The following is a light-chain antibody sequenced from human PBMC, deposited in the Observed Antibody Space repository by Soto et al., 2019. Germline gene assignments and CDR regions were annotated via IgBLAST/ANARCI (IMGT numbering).Light chain of an antibody. V-gene: IGLV2-14*01. CDR3: SSYTSSSTLV. J-gene: IGLJ2*01. Sequence: QSARTQPASVSGSPGQSITISCSETSSDVGGYKYVSWYQQHPGKAPKLMIYDVTNRPSGVSNRFSGSKSGNTASLTISGLQAEDEADYYCSSYTSSSTLVFGGGTKLTVL. CDR1: SSDVGGYKY. CDR2: DVT.